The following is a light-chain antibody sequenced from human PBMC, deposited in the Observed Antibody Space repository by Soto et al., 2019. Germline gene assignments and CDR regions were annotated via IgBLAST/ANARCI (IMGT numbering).Light chain of an antibody. J-gene: IGLJ1*01. CDR2: LEGSGSY. CDR1: SGHSSYI. CDR3: ETWDSNTRV. V-gene: IGLV4-60*02. Sequence: QSVLTQSSSASASLGSSVKLTCTLSSGHSSYIIAWHQQQPGKAPRYLMKLEGSGSYNKGSGVPDRFSGSSSGADRYLTISNLLFEDEADYYCETWDSNTRVFGTGTKVTVL.